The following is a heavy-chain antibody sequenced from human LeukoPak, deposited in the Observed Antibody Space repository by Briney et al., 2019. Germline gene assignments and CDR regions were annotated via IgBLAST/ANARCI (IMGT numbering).Heavy chain of an antibody. CDR1: GGSISSYY. CDR2: IYTSGST. D-gene: IGHD3-22*01. V-gene: IGHV4-4*07. CDR3: ARHPYYYDSSGEDHTRDDAFDI. Sequence: SETLSLTCTVSGGSISSYYWSWIRQPAGKGLEWIGRIYTSGSTNYNPSLKSRVTMSVDTPKNQFSLKLSSVTAADTAVYYCARHPYYYDSSGEDHTRDDAFDIWGQGTMVTVSS. J-gene: IGHJ3*02.